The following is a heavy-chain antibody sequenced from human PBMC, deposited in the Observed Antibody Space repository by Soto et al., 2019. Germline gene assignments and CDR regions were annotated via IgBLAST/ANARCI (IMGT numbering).Heavy chain of an antibody. CDR2: IRFDGREK. CDR3: ARDPTTYGDYSFDY. Sequence: GGSLRLSCAASGFTFSSYWMSWVRQAPGKGLEWVANIRFDGREKYYGESVKGRFTISRDNFKDMLYLEMNSLRAEDTGMYYCARDPTTYGDYSFDYWGQGILVTVSS. D-gene: IGHD4-17*01. CDR1: GFTFSSYW. J-gene: IGHJ4*02. V-gene: IGHV3-7*01.